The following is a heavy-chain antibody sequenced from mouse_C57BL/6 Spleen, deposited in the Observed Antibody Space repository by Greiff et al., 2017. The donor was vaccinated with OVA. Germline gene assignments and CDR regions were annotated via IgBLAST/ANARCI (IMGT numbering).Heavy chain of an antibody. CDR2: INPSSGYT. J-gene: IGHJ4*01. CDR1: GYTFTSYW. Sequence: QVHVKQSGAELAKPGASVKLSCKASGYTFTSYWMHWVKQRPGQGLEWIGYINPSSGYTKYNQKFKDKATLTADKSSSTAYMQLSSLTYEDSAVYYCARGDYDVYYAMDYWGQGTSVTVSS. D-gene: IGHD2-4*01. V-gene: IGHV1-7*01. CDR3: ARGDYDVYYAMDY.